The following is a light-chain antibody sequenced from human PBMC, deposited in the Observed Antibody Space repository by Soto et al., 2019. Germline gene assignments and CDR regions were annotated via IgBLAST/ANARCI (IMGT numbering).Light chain of an antibody. V-gene: IGLV2-14*01. CDR1: SSDGGGYKF. CDR2: EVS. CDR3: CSYTSSSTYV. Sequence: QSVLTQPASVSWSPGQSITISCTGTSSDGGGYKFVSWYHEHPGKAPKLMIYEVSNRPSGVSNRFSGSKSGNTASLTISGLPAEDEADYYCCSYTSSSTYVFGTGPKVTV. J-gene: IGLJ1*01.